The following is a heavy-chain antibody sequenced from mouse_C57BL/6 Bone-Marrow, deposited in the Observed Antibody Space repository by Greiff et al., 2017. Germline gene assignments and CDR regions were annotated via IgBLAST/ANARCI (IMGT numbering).Heavy chain of an antibody. J-gene: IGHJ3*01. D-gene: IGHD2-10*01. CDR1: GYTFTSYW. CDR2: INPRNGYP. Sequence: VQLQQSGAELAKPGASVKLSCKASGYTFTSYWMHWVKQRPGPGLEWIGYINPRNGYPMSNQKFPDKATLTADKASSTAYMQLSILTYDDSAVYYCAPYFTWFAYWGQGTLVTVSA. V-gene: IGHV1-7*01. CDR3: APYFTWFAY.